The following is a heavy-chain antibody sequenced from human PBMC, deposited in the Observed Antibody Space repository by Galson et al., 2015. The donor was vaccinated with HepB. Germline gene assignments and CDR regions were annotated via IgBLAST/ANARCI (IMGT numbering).Heavy chain of an antibody. V-gene: IGHV3-15*07. CDR2: IKSKTDGGTT. CDR1: GFTFSNAW. D-gene: IGHD3-16*01. CDR3: TTERWGTLPGVRRTPLDY. Sequence: SLRLSCAASGFTFSNAWMNWVRQAPGKGLEWVGRIKSKTDGGTTDYAAPVKGRFTISRDDSKNTLYLQMNSLKTEDTAVYYCTTERWGTLPGVRRTPLDYWGQGTLVTVSS. J-gene: IGHJ4*02.